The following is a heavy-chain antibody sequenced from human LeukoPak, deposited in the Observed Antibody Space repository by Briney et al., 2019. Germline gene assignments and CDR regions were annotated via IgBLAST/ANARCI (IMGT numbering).Heavy chain of an antibody. J-gene: IGHJ4*02. Sequence: SETLSLTCTVSGGSINNYYWSWIRQPPGKGLEYIGYIYYSGSANYNPSLKSRATISVDPSKNQFSLKLSSVTAADTAVYYCARNGDYYEKSGYYYLFDFWGQGTLVTVSS. V-gene: IGHV4-59*01. CDR1: GGSINNYY. CDR2: IYYSGSA. D-gene: IGHD3-22*01. CDR3: ARNGDYYEKSGYYYLFDF.